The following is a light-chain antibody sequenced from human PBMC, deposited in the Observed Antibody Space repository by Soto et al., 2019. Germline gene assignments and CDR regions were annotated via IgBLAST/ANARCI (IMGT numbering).Light chain of an antibody. CDR1: QSVLYSSNNKNY. Sequence: DIVMTQSPDSLAVSLGERATINSKSSQSVLYSSNNKNYLAWYQQKPRRPPKLLIYWASTRESGVPDRFSGSGSGTDFTLTISSLQAADVAVYYCQQYYSTPLAFGQGTKVEIK. CDR2: WAS. CDR3: QQYYSTPLA. V-gene: IGKV4-1*01. J-gene: IGKJ1*01.